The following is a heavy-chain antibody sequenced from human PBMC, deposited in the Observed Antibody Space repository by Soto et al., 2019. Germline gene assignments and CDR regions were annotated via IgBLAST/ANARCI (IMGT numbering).Heavy chain of an antibody. J-gene: IGHJ4*02. CDR1: GGTLSSFINYP. D-gene: IGHD3-3*01. Sequence: QMQLVQSGAEVKKPGSSVKVSCKASGGTLSSFINYPINWVRQAPGQGLEWMGGIVPNVGTVNYAQKFQGRVMITADKSPGTAYMEVSSLRSEDTALYYCARRDTSGFLRYFDNWGQGTLVTVSS. V-gene: IGHV1-69*06. CDR2: IVPNVGTV. CDR3: ARRDTSGFLRYFDN.